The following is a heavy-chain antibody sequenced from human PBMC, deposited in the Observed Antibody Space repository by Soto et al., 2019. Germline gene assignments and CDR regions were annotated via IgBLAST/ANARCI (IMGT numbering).Heavy chain of an antibody. V-gene: IGHV4-59*01. CDR3: AREYGDYGAVDY. J-gene: IGHJ4*02. Sequence: TLSLTCTVSGGSISSYYWSWIRQPPGKGLEWIGYIYYSGSTNYNPSLKSRVTISVDTSKNQFSLKLSSVTAADTAVYYCAREYGDYGAVDYWGQGTLVTVSS. CDR1: GGSISSYY. D-gene: IGHD4-17*01. CDR2: IYYSGST.